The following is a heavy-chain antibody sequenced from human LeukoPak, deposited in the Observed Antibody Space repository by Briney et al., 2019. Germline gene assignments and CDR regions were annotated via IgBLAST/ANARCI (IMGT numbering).Heavy chain of an antibody. J-gene: IGHJ4*02. CDR2: VRSKAYGGTT. Sequence: GSLRLSCTASGFTFRDYAMSWVRQAPGKGLERVGFVRSKAYGGTTEYAASVKGRFTISRDDSKSIAYLQMNSLKTEDTAVYYCARGQDYDILTGCYPPAWEYWGQGTLVTVSS. D-gene: IGHD3-9*01. CDR3: ARGQDYDILTGCYPPAWEY. CDR1: GFTFRDYA. V-gene: IGHV3-49*04.